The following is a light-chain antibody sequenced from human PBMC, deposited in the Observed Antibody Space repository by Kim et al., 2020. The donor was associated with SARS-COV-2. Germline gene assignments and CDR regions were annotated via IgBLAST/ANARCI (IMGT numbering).Light chain of an antibody. CDR3: QQRSRWPPT. V-gene: IGKV3-15*01. CDR2: GAS. Sequence: EIVMTQSPATLSVSPGERATLSCRASQSVSSNLAWYQQKPGQAPRLLIYGASTRATGIPARFSGSGSGTDFTLTITSPEPEDFALYYCQQRSRWPPTFGQGTKLEI. J-gene: IGKJ2*01. CDR1: QSVSSN.